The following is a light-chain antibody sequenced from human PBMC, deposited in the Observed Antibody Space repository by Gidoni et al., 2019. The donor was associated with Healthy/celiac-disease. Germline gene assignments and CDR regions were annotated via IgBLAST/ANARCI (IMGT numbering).Light chain of an antibody. CDR1: QSVSSY. V-gene: IGKV3-11*01. CDR3: QQRSNWPPT. J-gene: IGKJ2*01. Sequence: EIVFTQSPATLSLSPGERATLSCRASQSVSSYLAWYQQKPGQAPRLLIYDASNRATGIPARVSGSGSGTDFTLTISSLEPEDVAVYYCQQRSNWPPTFGQGTKLEIK. CDR2: DAS.